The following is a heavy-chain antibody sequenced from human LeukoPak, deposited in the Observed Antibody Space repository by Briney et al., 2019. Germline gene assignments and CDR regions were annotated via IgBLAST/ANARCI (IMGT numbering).Heavy chain of an antibody. D-gene: IGHD3-10*01. CDR3: ARGGLLWFGELLPFDY. CDR2: LSGSGGST. J-gene: IGHJ4*02. V-gene: IGHV3-23*01. Sequence: GGSLRLSCAASGFTFSNYGMSWVRQAPGKGLEWVSGLSGSGGSTYYADSVRGRFTISRDNSKNSLYLQMNSLRAEDTAVYYCARGGLLWFGELLPFDYWGQGTLVTVSS. CDR1: GFTFSNYG.